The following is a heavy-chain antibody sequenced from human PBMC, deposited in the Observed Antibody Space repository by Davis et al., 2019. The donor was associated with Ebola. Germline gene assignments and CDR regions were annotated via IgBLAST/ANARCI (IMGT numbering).Heavy chain of an antibody. J-gene: IGHJ1*01. Sequence: ASVKVSCKASGYTFTSYDINWVRQATGQGLEWMGWMNPNSGNTGYAQKFQGRVTITADESTSTAYMELSSLRSEDTAVYYCASTGGVFRSAEYFQHWGQGTLVTVSS. D-gene: IGHD2-8*02. CDR2: MNPNSGNT. CDR3: ASTGGVFRSAEYFQH. V-gene: IGHV1-8*01. CDR1: GYTFTSYD.